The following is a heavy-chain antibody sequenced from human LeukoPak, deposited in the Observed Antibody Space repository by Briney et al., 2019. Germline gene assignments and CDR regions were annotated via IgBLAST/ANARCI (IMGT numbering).Heavy chain of an antibody. V-gene: IGHV4-39*01. CDR1: GGSMSNIYY. Sequence: PSETLSLTCNVSGGSMSNIYYWGWIRQPPGKGLEWIGNIFYSGITYYNPSLRSRVTISVDTSKNQFSLKLSSVTAADTAVYCCASPRYPNWFDPWGQGTLVTVSS. CDR3: ASPRYPNWFDP. CDR2: IFYSGIT. J-gene: IGHJ5*02. D-gene: IGHD1-1*01.